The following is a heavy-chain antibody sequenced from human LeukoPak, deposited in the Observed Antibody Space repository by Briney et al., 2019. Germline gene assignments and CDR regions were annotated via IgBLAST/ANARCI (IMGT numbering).Heavy chain of an antibody. CDR1: GGSISSYY. D-gene: IGHD3-9*01. J-gene: IGHJ4*02. V-gene: IGHV4-59*12. Sequence: SETLSLTCTVSGGSISSYYWSWIRQPPGKGLEWIGYIYYSGSTNYNPSLKSRVTISVDTSKNQFSLKLSSVTAADTAVYYCARGRVRYFDWLGVAFDYWGQGTLVTVSS. CDR2: IYYSGST. CDR3: ARGRVRYFDWLGVAFDY.